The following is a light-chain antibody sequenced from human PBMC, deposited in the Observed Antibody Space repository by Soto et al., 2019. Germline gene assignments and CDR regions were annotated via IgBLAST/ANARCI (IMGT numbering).Light chain of an antibody. V-gene: IGLV1-40*01. J-gene: IGLJ2*01. Sequence: QSVLTQPPSVSGAPGQRVTISCTGTRSNIGAGFVVHWYQQLPGTAPKLLIYDNNNRPSGVPDRFSGSKSGTSASLAITGLQAEDEADYYCQSYDGSLSGPVVFGGGTQLTVL. CDR3: QSYDGSLSGPVV. CDR1: RSNIGAGFV. CDR2: DNN.